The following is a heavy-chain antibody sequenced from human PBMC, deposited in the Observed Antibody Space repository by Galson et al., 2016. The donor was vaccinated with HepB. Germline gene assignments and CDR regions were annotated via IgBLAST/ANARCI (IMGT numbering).Heavy chain of an antibody. V-gene: IGHV1-46*01. Sequence: SVKVSCKASGYIFTRYYVHWVRQAPGQGPEWMGVINPSGGTTVYTPTFQGRLTMTRDTSTSTVYMGLSGLRSEDTAVYYCARDYEWGVWGSSFDHWGQGSLVTVST. D-gene: IGHD3-16*01. CDR3: ARDYEWGVWGSSFDH. CDR1: GYIFTRYY. CDR2: INPSGGTT. J-gene: IGHJ4*02.